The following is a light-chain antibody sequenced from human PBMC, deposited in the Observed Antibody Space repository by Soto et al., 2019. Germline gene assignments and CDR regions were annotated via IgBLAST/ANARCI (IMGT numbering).Light chain of an antibody. J-gene: IGLJ2*01. Sequence: QSVLTQPPSVSGAPGQRVTISCTGTSSNIWAGFDVHWYQKLPGTAPKLLIFDNTNRPSGVPDRFSASRSGTSASLAIPGLQAGDEADYFCQSYDSSLSGSVVFGGGTKVTVL. CDR2: DNT. CDR1: SSNIWAGFD. CDR3: QSYDSSLSGSVV. V-gene: IGLV1-40*01.